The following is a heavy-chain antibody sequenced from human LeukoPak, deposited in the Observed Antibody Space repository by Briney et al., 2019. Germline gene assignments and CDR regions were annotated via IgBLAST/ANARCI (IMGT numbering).Heavy chain of an antibody. J-gene: IGHJ4*02. V-gene: IGHV3-21*01. Sequence: GGSLRLSCAASGFTFSSYSMNWVRQAPGKGLEWVSSISSSSSYIYYADSVKGRFTISRDNAKNSLYLQMNSLRAEGTAVYYCARAGIAVAGTIRWGQGTLVTVSS. CDR1: GFTFSSYS. CDR2: ISSSSSYI. CDR3: ARAGIAVAGTIR. D-gene: IGHD6-19*01.